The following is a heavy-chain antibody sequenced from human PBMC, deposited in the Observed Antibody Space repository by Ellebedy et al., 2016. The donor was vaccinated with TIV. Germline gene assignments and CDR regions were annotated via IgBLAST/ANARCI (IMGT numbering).Heavy chain of an antibody. J-gene: IGHJ4*02. V-gene: IGHV1-18*01. CDR3: AREGSTRYYDILTGYYFSGNYFDY. CDR1: GYTFTSYG. D-gene: IGHD3-9*01. CDR2: ISAYNGNT. Sequence: AASVKVSCKASGYTFTSYGISWVRQAPGQGLEWMGWISAYNGNTNYAQKLQGRATMTTDTSTSTAYMELRSLRSDDTAVYYCAREGSTRYYDILTGYYFSGNYFDYWGQGTLVTVSS.